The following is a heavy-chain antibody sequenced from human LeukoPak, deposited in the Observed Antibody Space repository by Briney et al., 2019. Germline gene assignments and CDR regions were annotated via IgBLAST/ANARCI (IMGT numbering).Heavy chain of an antibody. J-gene: IGHJ4*02. CDR1: GFTFSSYA. Sequence: GRSLRLSCAASGFTFSSYAMHWVRQAPGKGLEWVAVISYDGSNKYYADSVKGRFTISRDNSKNTLYLQMNSLRAEDTAVYYCARELGYCSSTSCLLFRFDYWGQGTLVTVSS. CDR3: ARELGYCSSTSCLLFRFDY. CDR2: ISYDGSNK. D-gene: IGHD2-2*01. V-gene: IGHV3-30*04.